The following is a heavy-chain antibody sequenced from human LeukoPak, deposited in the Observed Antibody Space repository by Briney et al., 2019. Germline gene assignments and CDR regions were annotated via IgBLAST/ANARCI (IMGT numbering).Heavy chain of an antibody. CDR1: GGTFISYA. D-gene: IGHD3-16*01. CDR2: IIPIFGTA. CDR3: ARGNYDYVWGSYYHAFDI. V-gene: IGHV1-69*06. J-gene: IGHJ3*02. Sequence: GASVKVSCKASGGTFISYAISWVRQAPGQGLEWMGGIIPIFGTANYAQKFQGRVTITADKSTSTAYMELSSLRSEDTAVYYCARGNYDYVWGSYYHAFDIWGQGTMVTVSS.